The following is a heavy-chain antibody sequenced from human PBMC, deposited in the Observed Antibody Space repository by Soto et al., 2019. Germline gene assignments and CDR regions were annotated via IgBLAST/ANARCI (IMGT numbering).Heavy chain of an antibody. Sequence: EVQLLESGGGLVQPGGSLRLSCAASGFSFSPYWMHWVRQAPGKGLVWVSRINSDGAQTAYADSVKGRFTISRDNAKNTLYLQMNSLRVEDTAVYYCARDLGRPDHWGQGTLVAVSS. CDR1: GFSFSPYW. CDR3: ARDLGRPDH. V-gene: IGHV3-74*01. D-gene: IGHD3-16*01. J-gene: IGHJ5*02. CDR2: INSDGAQT.